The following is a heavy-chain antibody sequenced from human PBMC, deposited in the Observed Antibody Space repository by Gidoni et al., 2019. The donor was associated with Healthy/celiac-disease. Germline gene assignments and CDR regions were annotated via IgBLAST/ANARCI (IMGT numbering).Heavy chain of an antibody. J-gene: IGHJ6*02. CDR2: INHSGST. CDR3: ARGRLSYYDSSGYYYTPAYYYYGMDV. Sequence: QVQLQQWGAGLLKPSETLSLTCAVYGGSFSGYYWSWIRHPPGKGLELIGEINHSGSTNYNPSLKSRVTISVDTSKNQFSLKLSSVTAADTAVYYCARGRLSYYDSSGYYYTPAYYYYGMDVWGQGTTVTVSS. V-gene: IGHV4-34*01. CDR1: GGSFSGYY. D-gene: IGHD3-22*01.